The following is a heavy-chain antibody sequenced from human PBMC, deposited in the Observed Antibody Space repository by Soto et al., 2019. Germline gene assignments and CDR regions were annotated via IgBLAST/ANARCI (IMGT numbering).Heavy chain of an antibody. CDR3: ARGGALRPNAHVPLDP. CDR1: GVSITSGSYS. J-gene: IGHJ5*02. D-gene: IGHD2-8*01. Sequence: QLQLQESGSGLVKPSQTLSLTCTVSGVSITSGSYSWSWIRQAPGKGLEWIGNIHVSGYTSFNPSLKVRVSMSVATSKNQFCPELMSVTVADTAVYYCARGGALRPNAHVPLDPWGRGSLVTVSS. CDR2: IHVSGYT. V-gene: IGHV4-30-2*01.